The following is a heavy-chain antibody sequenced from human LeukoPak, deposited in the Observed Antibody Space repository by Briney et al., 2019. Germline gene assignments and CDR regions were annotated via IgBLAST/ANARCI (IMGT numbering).Heavy chain of an antibody. CDR1: GYTFTSNY. Sequence: ASVKVSCKAFGYTFTSNYMHWVRQAPGQGLEWMGWINPNSGGTNYAQKFQGRVTMTRDTSISTAYMELSRLRSEDTAVYYCAALLYYYDSSGYYLDYWGQGTLVTVSS. CDR2: INPNSGGT. V-gene: IGHV1-2*02. D-gene: IGHD3-22*01. J-gene: IGHJ4*02. CDR3: AALLYYYDSSGYYLDY.